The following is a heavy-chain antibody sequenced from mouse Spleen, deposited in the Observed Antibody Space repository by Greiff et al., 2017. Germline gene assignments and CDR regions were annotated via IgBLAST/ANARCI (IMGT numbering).Heavy chain of an antibody. D-gene: IGHD1-1*01. CDR1: GDSITSGY. Sequence: VQLQQSGPSLVKPSQTLSLTCSVTGDSITSGYWNWIRKFPGNKLEYMGYISYSGSTYYNPSLKSRISITRDTSKNQYYLQLNSVTTEDTATYYCARTYYYGSTPYYFDYWGQGTTLTVSS. V-gene: IGHV3-8*02. CDR2: ISYSGST. CDR3: ARTYYYGSTPYYFDY. J-gene: IGHJ2*01.